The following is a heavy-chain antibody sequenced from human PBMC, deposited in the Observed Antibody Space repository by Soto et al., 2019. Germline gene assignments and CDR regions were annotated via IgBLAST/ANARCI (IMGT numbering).Heavy chain of an antibody. CDR2: MNPNSGST. J-gene: IGHJ3*02. D-gene: IGHD5-18*01. Sequence: ASVKVSRKASGYTFTSYGISWVRQATGQGLEWMGWMNPNSGSTNYAQKFQGRVTMTRDTSISTAYMELSRLRSDDTAVYYCAREPIGVNTATGLGPYAFDIWGQGTMVTVSS. V-gene: IGHV1-8*02. CDR1: GYTFTSYG. CDR3: AREPIGVNTATGLGPYAFDI.